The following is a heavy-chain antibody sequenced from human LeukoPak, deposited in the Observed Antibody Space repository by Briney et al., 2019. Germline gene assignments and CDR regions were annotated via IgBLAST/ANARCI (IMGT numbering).Heavy chain of an antibody. V-gene: IGHV3-23*01. J-gene: IGHJ3*02. CDR2: IRVSDGAI. CDR1: GFAFPTYA. Sequence: QPGGSLRLSCVASGFAFPTYAMMWVRQVPGKGLEWVSSIRVSDGAIFYADSVKGRFTMSRDNPKNTLFLQMNSLRPEDTAVYYCAKEPRWEQLHSFDIWGQGTTVTVSS. D-gene: IGHD1/OR15-1a*01. CDR3: AKEPRWEQLHSFDI.